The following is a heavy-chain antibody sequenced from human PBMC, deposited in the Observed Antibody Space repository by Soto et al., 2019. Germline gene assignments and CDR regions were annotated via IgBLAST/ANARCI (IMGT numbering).Heavy chain of an antibody. CDR2: IIPIFGTA. CDR3: AREGGYSYGSPPYGMDV. J-gene: IGHJ6*02. V-gene: IGHV1-69*13. Sequence: ASVKVSCKASGGTFSSYAISWVRQAPGQGREWMGGIIPIFGTANYAQTFQGRVTITADESTSTAYMELSSLRSEDTAVYYCAREGGYSYGSPPYGMDVWGQGTTVTVSS. CDR1: GGTFSSYA. D-gene: IGHD5-18*01.